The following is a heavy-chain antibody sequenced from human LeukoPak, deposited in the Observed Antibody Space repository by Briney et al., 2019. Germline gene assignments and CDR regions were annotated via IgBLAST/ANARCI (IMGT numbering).Heavy chain of an antibody. Sequence: ASVKVSCKASGGTFSSYAISWVRQAPGQGLEWMGWMNPNSGNTGYAQKFQGRVTMTRNTSISTAYMELSSLRSEDTAVYYCARAGAAGFFDYWGQGTLVTVSS. V-gene: IGHV1-8*02. CDR3: ARAGAAGFFDY. J-gene: IGHJ4*02. CDR1: GGTFSSYA. D-gene: IGHD6-13*01. CDR2: MNPNSGNT.